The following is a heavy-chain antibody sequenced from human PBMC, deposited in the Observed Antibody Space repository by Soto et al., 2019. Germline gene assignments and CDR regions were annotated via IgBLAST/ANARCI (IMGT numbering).Heavy chain of an antibody. D-gene: IGHD3-10*01. V-gene: IGHV1-24*01. CDR2: FDPEDGET. Sequence: ASVKVSCKVSGYTLTELSMHWVRQAPGKGLEWMGGFDPEDGETIYAEKFQGRVTITADTSTDTAYMELRSLRSEDTGVYYCAYGSGSYLHYFEYWGQGTLVTAPQ. CDR3: AYGSGSYLHYFEY. J-gene: IGHJ4*02. CDR1: GYTLTELS.